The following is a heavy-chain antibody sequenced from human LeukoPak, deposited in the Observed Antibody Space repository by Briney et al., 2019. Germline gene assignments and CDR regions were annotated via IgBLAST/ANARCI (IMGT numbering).Heavy chain of an antibody. D-gene: IGHD6-19*01. J-gene: IGHJ4*02. CDR1: GFTFSSYY. CDR3: GRWLYSSGWAIDY. Sequence: PGGSLRLSCAASGFTFSSYYMSWVRQAPGKGLEWVANIRQDGSGQFYADSVKGRFTTSRDNAKNSLYLQMDSLRVEDTAVYYCGRWLYSSGWAIDYWGQGTLVTVSS. CDR2: IRQDGSGQ. V-gene: IGHV3-7*01.